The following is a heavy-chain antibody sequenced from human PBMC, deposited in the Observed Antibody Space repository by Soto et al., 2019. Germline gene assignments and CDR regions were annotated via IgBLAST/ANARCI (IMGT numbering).Heavy chain of an antibody. J-gene: IGHJ4*02. CDR1: GFTFSSYA. Sequence: QVQLVESGGGVVQPGRSLRLSCAASGFTFSSYAMHWVRQAPGKGLEWVALISFDGSYKYYADSVKGRFTISRDNFRNTVYLQMSSLRAEDTGVYYCARRGIEAADTWPGQDYFDYWGQGTLVTVSS. V-gene: IGHV3-30-3*01. CDR3: ARRGIEAADTWPGQDYFDY. D-gene: IGHD6-13*01. CDR2: ISFDGSYK.